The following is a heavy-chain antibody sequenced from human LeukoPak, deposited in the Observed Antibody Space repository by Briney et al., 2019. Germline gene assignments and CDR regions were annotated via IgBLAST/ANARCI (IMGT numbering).Heavy chain of an antibody. Sequence: GRSLRLSCAASGFTFSNYGMHWVRQAPGKGLEWVAVISYDESDKYYADSVKGRFTISRDNSKNTLYLQMNSLRTEDAALYYCAKDTAAGTSVWGQGTLVTVSS. CDR3: AKDTAAGTSV. J-gene: IGHJ4*02. V-gene: IGHV3-30*18. D-gene: IGHD6-13*01. CDR1: GFTFSNYG. CDR2: ISYDESDK.